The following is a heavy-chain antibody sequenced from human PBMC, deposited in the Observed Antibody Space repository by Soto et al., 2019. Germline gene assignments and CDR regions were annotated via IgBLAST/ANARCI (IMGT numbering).Heavy chain of an antibody. Sequence: PGGSLRLSCAASGFTFSSYGMHWVRQALGKGLEWVAVISYDGSNKYYADSVKGRFTISRDNSKNTLYLQMNSLRAEDTAVYYCAKDGVAAADTYYFDYWGQGTQVTVSS. CDR3: AKDGVAAADTYYFDY. V-gene: IGHV3-30*18. CDR1: GFTFSSYG. J-gene: IGHJ4*02. CDR2: ISYDGSNK. D-gene: IGHD6-13*01.